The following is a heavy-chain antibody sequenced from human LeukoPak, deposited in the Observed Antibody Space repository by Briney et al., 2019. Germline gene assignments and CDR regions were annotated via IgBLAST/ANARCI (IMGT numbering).Heavy chain of an antibody. Sequence: GRSLRLSCAASGFTFSSYGMHWVRQAPGKGLEWVAVISYDGSNKYYADSVKGRFTISRDNSKNTLYLQMNSPRAEDTAVYYCASHGYDILTGYYNGNWFDPWGQGTLVTVSS. D-gene: IGHD3-9*01. V-gene: IGHV3-30*03. J-gene: IGHJ5*02. CDR1: GFTFSSYG. CDR2: ISYDGSNK. CDR3: ASHGYDILTGYYNGNWFDP.